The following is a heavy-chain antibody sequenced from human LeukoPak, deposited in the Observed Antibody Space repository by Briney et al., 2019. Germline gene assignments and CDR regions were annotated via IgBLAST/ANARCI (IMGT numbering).Heavy chain of an antibody. CDR2: IYYSGST. CDR1: GGSISSSSYY. J-gene: IGHJ4*02. D-gene: IGHD3-22*01. V-gene: IGHV4-39*01. CDR3: ARRKYYYDSSGPFDY. Sequence: SETLSLTCTVSGGSISSSSYYWGWVRQPPGKGLEWIGSIYYSGSTYYNPSLKSRVTISLDTSKNQFSLKLSSVTAADTAVYYCARRKYYYDSSGPFDYWGQGTLVTVSS.